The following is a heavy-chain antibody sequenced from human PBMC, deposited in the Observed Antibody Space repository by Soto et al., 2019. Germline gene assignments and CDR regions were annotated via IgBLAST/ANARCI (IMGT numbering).Heavy chain of an antibody. D-gene: IGHD3-10*01. CDR1: GGSISSGDYY. V-gene: IGHV4-30-4*01. CDR2: IYYSGST. CDR3: AREYYYGSGSYYTVRGFDY. J-gene: IGHJ4*02. Sequence: SETLSLTCTVSGGSISSGDYYWSWIRQPPGKGLEWIGYIYYSGSTYYNPSLKSRVTISVDTSKNQFSLKLSSVTAADTAVYYCAREYYYGSGSYYTVRGFDYWGQGTLVTVSS.